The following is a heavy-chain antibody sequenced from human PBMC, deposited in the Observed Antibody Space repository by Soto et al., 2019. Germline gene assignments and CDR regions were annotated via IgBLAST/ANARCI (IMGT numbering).Heavy chain of an antibody. CDR1: GYSFTNYW. V-gene: IGHV5-51*01. CDR3: ACSEDSSGYYSDY. J-gene: IGHJ4*02. Sequence: GESLKISCKGSGYSFTNYWIGWVRQGPGKGLEWMGIIYPGDSDTRYSPSFQGQVTIATDKSISSAYLQWSSLKASDTAMYYCACSEDSSGYYSDYWGQGTLVTVSS. D-gene: IGHD3-22*01. CDR2: IYPGDSDT.